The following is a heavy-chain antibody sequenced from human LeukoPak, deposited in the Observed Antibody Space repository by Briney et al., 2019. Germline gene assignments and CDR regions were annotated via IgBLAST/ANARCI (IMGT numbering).Heavy chain of an antibody. V-gene: IGHV4-59*06. D-gene: IGHD3-22*01. CDR2: IHHSGTT. CDR3: ARGGGYYYDTSGYYFAEYYFDY. Sequence: SETLSLTCTVSGGSISSYYWSWIRQPAGKGLEWIGYIHHSGTTYYKPSLKSRVTMSVDTSKNQFSLRLTSVTAADTAVYFCARGGGYYYDTSGYYFAEYYFDYWGQGTLVAVSS. J-gene: IGHJ4*02. CDR1: GGSISSYY.